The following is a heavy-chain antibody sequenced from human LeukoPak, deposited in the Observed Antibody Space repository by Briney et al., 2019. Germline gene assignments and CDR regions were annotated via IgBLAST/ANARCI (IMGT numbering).Heavy chain of an antibody. Sequence: GGSLRLFCAVSGFTVSSNYMTWVRQAPGKGLEWVSVFYSGGTTYYADSVKGRFTISRDSSKNMLYLQMNSLRVEDTAVYYCASQDMNEYYYGSGSRYPLDYWGQGTLVTVSS. CDR2: FYSGGTT. CDR3: ASQDMNEYYYGSGSRYPLDY. CDR1: GFTVSSNY. D-gene: IGHD3-10*01. J-gene: IGHJ4*02. V-gene: IGHV3-66*04.